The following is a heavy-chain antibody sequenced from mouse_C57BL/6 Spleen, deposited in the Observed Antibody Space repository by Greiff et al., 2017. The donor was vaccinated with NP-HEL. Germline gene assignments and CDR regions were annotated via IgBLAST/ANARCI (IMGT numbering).Heavy chain of an antibody. CDR1: GFTFSSYG. D-gene: IGHD1-1*01. V-gene: IGHV5-6*01. CDR2: ISSGGSYT. CDR3: ARQNYYGSSYVYYAMDY. Sequence: EVQLVESGGDLVKPGGSLKLSCAASGFTFSSYGMSWVRQTPDKRLEWVATISSGGSYTYYPDSVKGRFTISRDNAKNTLYLQMSSLKSEDTAMYYCARQNYYGSSYVYYAMDYWGQGTSVTVSS. J-gene: IGHJ4*01.